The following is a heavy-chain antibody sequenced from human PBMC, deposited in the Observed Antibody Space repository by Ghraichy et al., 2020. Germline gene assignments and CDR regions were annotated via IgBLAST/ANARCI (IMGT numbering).Heavy chain of an antibody. Sequence: GESLNISCAASGFTFSSYGMHWVRQAPGKGLEWVAVIWYDGSNKYYADSVKGRFTISRDNSKNTLYLQMNSLRAEDTAVYYCARARGTTLRLDAFDIWGQGTMVTVSS. CDR3: ARARGTTLRLDAFDI. CDR2: IWYDGSNK. V-gene: IGHV3-33*01. D-gene: IGHD2/OR15-2a*01. CDR1: GFTFSSYG. J-gene: IGHJ3*02.